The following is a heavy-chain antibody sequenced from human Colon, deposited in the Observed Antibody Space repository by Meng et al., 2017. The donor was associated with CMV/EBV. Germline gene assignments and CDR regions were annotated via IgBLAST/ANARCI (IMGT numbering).Heavy chain of an antibody. CDR2: ISTYNGNT. Sequence: ASVMVSCKASGYTFTSYGISRVRQAPGQGLGWVGWISTYNGNTNYAQKLQGRVTMTTDTSTSTAYMELMSLRSDDTAVYYCARDGKVVPGPMDVWGQGTTVTVSS. CDR1: GYTFTSYG. CDR3: ARDGKVVPGPMDV. J-gene: IGHJ6*02. D-gene: IGHD2-2*01. V-gene: IGHV1-18*01.